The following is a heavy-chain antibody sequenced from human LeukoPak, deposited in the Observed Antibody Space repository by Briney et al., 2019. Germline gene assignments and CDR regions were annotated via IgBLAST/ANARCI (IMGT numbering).Heavy chain of an antibody. Sequence: GGSLRLSCAASGFTFSSYAMSWVRQAPGKGLEWVSAISGSGGSTYYADSVKGWFTISRDNSKNTLYLQMNSLRAEDTAVYYCAKCSYSSGCGIDYWGQGTLVTVSS. J-gene: IGHJ4*02. CDR3: AKCSYSSGCGIDY. CDR1: GFTFSSYA. CDR2: ISGSGGST. V-gene: IGHV3-23*01. D-gene: IGHD6-19*01.